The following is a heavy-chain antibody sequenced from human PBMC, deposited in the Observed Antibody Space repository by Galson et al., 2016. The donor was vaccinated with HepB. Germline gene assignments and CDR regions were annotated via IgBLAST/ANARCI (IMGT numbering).Heavy chain of an antibody. V-gene: IGHV3-33*01. J-gene: IGHJ4*02. Sequence: SLRLSCAASGFTFSSLGMHWVRQAPGKGLEWVAVIWYDGSNKYYADSVKGRFTISRDNSKNTLYLQMNSLIAEDTAVYYCARDAFYDTSGLVWHFDYWGQGTLVTVSS. CDR2: IWYDGSNK. CDR3: ARDAFYDTSGLVWHFDY. CDR1: GFTFSSLG. D-gene: IGHD3-22*01.